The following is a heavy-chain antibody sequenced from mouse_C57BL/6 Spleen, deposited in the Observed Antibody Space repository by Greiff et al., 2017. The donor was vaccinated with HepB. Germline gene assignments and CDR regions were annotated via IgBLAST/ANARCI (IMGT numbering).Heavy chain of an antibody. Sequence: VQLKQSGPGLVKPSQSLSLTCSVTGYSITSGYYWNWIRQFPGNKLEWMGYISYDGSNKYNPSLKNRISITRDTSKNQFFLKLNSVTTEDTATYYCAREGLYYAMYYWGQGTSVTVSS. V-gene: IGHV3-6*01. D-gene: IGHD3-1*01. CDR1: GYSITSGYY. CDR3: AREGLYYAMYY. J-gene: IGHJ4*01. CDR2: ISYDGSN.